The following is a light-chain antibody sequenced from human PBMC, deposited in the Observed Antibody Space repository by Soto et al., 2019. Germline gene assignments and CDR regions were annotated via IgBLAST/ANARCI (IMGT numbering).Light chain of an antibody. J-gene: IGLJ3*02. CDR1: SSNIGSNP. V-gene: IGLV1-44*01. CDR3: AAWDDSLNGHWV. CDR2: SNN. Sequence: QSVLTQPPSASGTPGQRVTISCSGSSSNIGSNPVNWYQQLPGTAPKLLIYSNNQRPSGVPDRFSGSKSGTSASLAISGLQSEDEADYYCAAWDDSLNGHWVFGGGTKVTVL.